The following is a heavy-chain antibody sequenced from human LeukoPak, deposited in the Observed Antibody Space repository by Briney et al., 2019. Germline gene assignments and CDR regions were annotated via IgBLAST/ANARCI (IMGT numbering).Heavy chain of an antibody. CDR1: GFTFRSYA. J-gene: IGHJ4*02. Sequence: GGSLRLSCAASGFTFRSYAMSWVRQAPGKGLEWVSAISGSGGSTYYADSVKGRFTISRDNSKNTLYLQMNSLRAEDTAVYYCARGPLIAAAGTWWGQGTLVTVSS. CDR3: ARGPLIAAAGTW. CDR2: ISGSGGST. D-gene: IGHD6-13*01. V-gene: IGHV3-23*01.